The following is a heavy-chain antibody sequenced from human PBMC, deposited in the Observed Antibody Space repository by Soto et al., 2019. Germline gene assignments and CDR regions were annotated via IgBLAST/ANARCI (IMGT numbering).Heavy chain of an antibody. J-gene: IGHJ4*02. Sequence: QAQLVESGGGVVQPGRSLTLSCAASAFTFSNYAMHWVRQAPGKGLEWVAVIWSDGSNKFYADSVKGRFTISRDNSKNTVYLQMNSLRAEDTAVYYCARDRIATRVLDHWGQGTLVTVSS. V-gene: IGHV3-33*01. CDR1: AFTFSNYA. CDR3: ARDRIATRVLDH. D-gene: IGHD6-6*01. CDR2: IWSDGSNK.